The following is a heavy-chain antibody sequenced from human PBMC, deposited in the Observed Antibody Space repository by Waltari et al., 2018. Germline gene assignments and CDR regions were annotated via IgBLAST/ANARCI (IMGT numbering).Heavy chain of an antibody. CDR3: ARGFSKAQWLLDDAFDI. D-gene: IGHD5-12*01. Sequence: QVQLQQWGAGLLKPSETLSLTCAVYGGSFSGYYWSWIRQPPGKGLEWIGEINHSGSTNYHPSLKGRVTISVDTSKNQFSLKLSSVTAADTAVYYCARGFSKAQWLLDDAFDIWGQGTMVTVSS. CDR1: GGSFSGYY. J-gene: IGHJ3*02. V-gene: IGHV4-34*01. CDR2: INHSGST.